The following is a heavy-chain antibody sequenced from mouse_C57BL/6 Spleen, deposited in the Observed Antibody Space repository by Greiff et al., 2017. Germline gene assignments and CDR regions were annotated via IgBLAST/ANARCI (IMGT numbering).Heavy chain of an antibody. CDR1: GYTFTSYW. CDR3: AREVITTVVAPFDY. D-gene: IGHD1-1*01. V-gene: IGHV1-52*01. CDR2: IDPSDSET. J-gene: IGHJ2*01. Sequence: QVQLQQPGAELVRPGSSVKLSCKASGYTFTSYWMHWVKQRPIQGLEWIGNIDPSDSETHYNQKFKDKATLTVDKSSSTAYMQLSSLTSEDSAVYYCAREVITTVVAPFDYWGQGTTLTVSS.